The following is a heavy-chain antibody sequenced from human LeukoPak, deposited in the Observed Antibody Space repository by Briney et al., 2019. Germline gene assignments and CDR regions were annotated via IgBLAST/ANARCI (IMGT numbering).Heavy chain of an antibody. Sequence: SETLSPTCTVSGGTISTSTYYWGWIRQPPGKGLEWIGSIYYSGRTYHTPSLKSRVTISVDTSKNQFSLNLTSVTAADTALYYCARLYSSTWTLYYFDYWGQGTLVTVSS. CDR2: IYYSGRT. D-gene: IGHD6-13*01. CDR1: GGTISTSTYY. CDR3: ARLYSSTWTLYYFDY. V-gene: IGHV4-39*01. J-gene: IGHJ4*02.